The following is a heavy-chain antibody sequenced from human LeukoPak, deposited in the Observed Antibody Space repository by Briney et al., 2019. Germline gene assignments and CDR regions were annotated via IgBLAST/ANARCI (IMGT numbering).Heavy chain of an antibody. J-gene: IGHJ1*01. D-gene: IGHD3-22*01. CDR3: AREGNPDYYDSSGYPAEYFQH. V-gene: IGHV1-2*04. Sequence: GASVKVSCKASGYTFTGYYMHWVRQAPGQGLEWMGWINPNSGGTNYAQKFQGWVTMTRDTSISTAYMELSRLRSDDTAVYYCAREGNPDYYDSSGYPAEYFQHWGQGTLVTVSS. CDR2: INPNSGGT. CDR1: GYTFTGYY.